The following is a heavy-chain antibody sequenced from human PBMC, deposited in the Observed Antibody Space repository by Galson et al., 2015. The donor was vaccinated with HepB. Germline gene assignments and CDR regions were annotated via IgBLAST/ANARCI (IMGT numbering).Heavy chain of an antibody. Sequence: SVKVSCKASGYTFTSYGISWVRQAPGQGLEWMGWISAYNGNTNYAQKLQGRVTMTTDTSTSTAYMELRSLRSDDTAVYYCARDVSDGYNYRGHYFDYWGQGTLVTVSS. V-gene: IGHV1-18*01. D-gene: IGHD5-24*01. CDR2: ISAYNGNT. CDR1: GYTFTSYG. CDR3: ARDVSDGYNYRGHYFDY. J-gene: IGHJ4*02.